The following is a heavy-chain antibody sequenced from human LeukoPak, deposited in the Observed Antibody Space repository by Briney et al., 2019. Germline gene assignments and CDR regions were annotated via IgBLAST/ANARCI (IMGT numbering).Heavy chain of an antibody. CDR1: GGTFSSYA. CDR2: IIPIFGTA. Sequence: SVKVSCKASGGTFSSYAISWVRQAPGQGLELMGGIIPIFGTANYAQKFQGRVTITADESTSTAYMELSSLRSADTAVYYCARALPKGQLDYYYYYMDVWGKGTTVTVSS. CDR3: ARALPKGQLDYYYYYMDV. D-gene: IGHD6-6*01. J-gene: IGHJ6*03. V-gene: IGHV1-69*01.